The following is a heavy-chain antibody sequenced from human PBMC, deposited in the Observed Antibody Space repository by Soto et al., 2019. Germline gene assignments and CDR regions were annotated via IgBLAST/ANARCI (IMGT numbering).Heavy chain of an antibody. V-gene: IGHV4-31*03. D-gene: IGHD4-17*01. J-gene: IGHJ6*02. Sequence: QVQLQETGPGLVKPSQTLSLTCTVSGGPITNYWSWIRQHPGKGLEWIGYIYDSGSTYYNPSLKSRVTMSLATSKTQLSLRLTSVTAADTAVYYCAGVNLDYVTGMGVWGQGTTVTVSS. CDR2: IYDSGST. CDR1: GGPITNY. CDR3: AGVNLDYVTGMGV.